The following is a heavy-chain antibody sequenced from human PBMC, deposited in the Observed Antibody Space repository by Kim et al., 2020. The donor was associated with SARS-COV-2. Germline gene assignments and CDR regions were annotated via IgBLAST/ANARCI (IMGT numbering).Heavy chain of an antibody. CDR1: GFTFSSYA. V-gene: IGHV3-30-3*01. CDR2: ISYDGSNK. Sequence: GWSLRLSCAASGFTFSSYAMHWVRQAPGKGLEWVAVISYDGSNKYYADSVKGRFTISRDNSKNTLYLQMNSLRAEDTAVYYCARVRIVVVTAMYYFDYWG. D-gene: IGHD2-21*02. J-gene: IGHJ4*01. CDR3: ARVRIVVVTAMYYFDY.